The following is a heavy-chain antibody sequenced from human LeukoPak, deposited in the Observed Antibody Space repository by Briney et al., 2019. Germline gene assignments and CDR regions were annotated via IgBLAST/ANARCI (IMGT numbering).Heavy chain of an antibody. CDR1: GYTFTSYY. J-gene: IGHJ6*02. CDR2: INPSGGST. V-gene: IGHV1-46*01. CDR3: ASSFAEDWYGDV. Sequence: ASVKVSCKASGYTFTSYYMYWVRQAPGQGLEWMGIINPSGGSTSYAQKFQGRVTMTRDTSTSTVYMELSSLRSEDTAVYYCASSFAEDWYGDVWGQGTTVTVSS. D-gene: IGHD2-21*01.